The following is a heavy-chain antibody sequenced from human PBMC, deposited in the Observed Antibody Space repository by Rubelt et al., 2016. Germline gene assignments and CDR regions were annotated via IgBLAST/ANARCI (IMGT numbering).Heavy chain of an antibody. CDR1: GYTFTSYG. Sequence: QVQLVQSGAAVKKPGASVKVSCKASGYTFTSYGISWVRQDPGQGLEWMGWISAYNGNTNYAQKRQGRVTMPTYTSTSTAYMERRSLRSDDTAVHYCASMYSSSWYRGWFDPWGQGTLVTVSS. J-gene: IGHJ5*02. CDR3: ASMYSSSWYRGWFDP. D-gene: IGHD6-13*01. V-gene: IGHV1-18*01. CDR2: ISAYNGNT.